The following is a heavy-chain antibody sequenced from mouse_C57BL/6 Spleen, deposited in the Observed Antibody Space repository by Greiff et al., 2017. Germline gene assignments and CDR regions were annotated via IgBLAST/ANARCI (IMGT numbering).Heavy chain of an antibody. D-gene: IGHD1-1*01. CDR2: IWSGGST. Sequence: LQESGPGLVQPSQSLSITCTVSGFSLTSYGVHWVRQSPGKGLEWLGVIWSGGSTDYNAAFISRLSISKDNSKSQVFFKMNSLQADDTAIYYCASPYYYGSSWYFDVWGTGTTVTVSS. V-gene: IGHV2-2*01. J-gene: IGHJ1*03. CDR3: ASPYYYGSSWYFDV. CDR1: GFSLTSYG.